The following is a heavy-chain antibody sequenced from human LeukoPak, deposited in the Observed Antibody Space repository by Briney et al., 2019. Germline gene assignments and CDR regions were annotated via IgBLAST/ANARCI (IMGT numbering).Heavy chain of an antibody. V-gene: IGHV4-4*07. J-gene: IGHJ5*02. Sequence: SETLSLTCTVSGGSISSYYWSWIRQPAGKGLEWIGRIYTSGSTNYNPSLKSRVTMSVDTSKNQFSLKLSSVTAADTAVYYCARDRCSSTSCYTRWFDPWGQGTLVTVSS. CDR1: GGSISSYY. CDR3: ARDRCSSTSCYTRWFDP. D-gene: IGHD2-2*02. CDR2: IYTSGST.